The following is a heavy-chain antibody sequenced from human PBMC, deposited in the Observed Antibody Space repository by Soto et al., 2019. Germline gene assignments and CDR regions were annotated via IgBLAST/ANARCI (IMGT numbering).Heavy chain of an antibody. V-gene: IGHV4-39*01. CDR3: ARSHYTYGLLIDY. D-gene: IGHD2-8*01. CDR2: VYSTGST. J-gene: IGHJ4*02. Sequence: TLSLTCSVSGDSITTNGYYWGWIRQPPGKGLQWIGNVYSTGSTFSHPSLTSRVFISVDTSKNKFSLRLTSVTAADTAVYYCARSHYTYGLLIDYWGPGIMVTVSS. CDR1: GDSITTNGYY.